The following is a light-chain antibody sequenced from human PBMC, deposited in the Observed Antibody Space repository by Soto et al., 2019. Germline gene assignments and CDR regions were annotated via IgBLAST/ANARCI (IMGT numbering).Light chain of an antibody. V-gene: IGKV3-20*01. J-gene: IGKJ1*01. CDR2: GAS. Sequence: EIVLTQSPGTLSLSPGERATLSCRASQSLSSNLAWYQQKPGQAPRLLIYGASTRATGVPARFSGSGSETDFTLTINNLQSEDFAVYYCQQYGSSPRTFGQGTKVDIK. CDR1: QSLSSN. CDR3: QQYGSSPRT.